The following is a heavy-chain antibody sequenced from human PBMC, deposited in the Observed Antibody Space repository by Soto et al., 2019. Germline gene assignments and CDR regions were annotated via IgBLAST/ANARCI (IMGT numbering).Heavy chain of an antibody. CDR2: IYWDDDK. V-gene: IGHV2-5*02. CDR1: GFSLSTIGVG. D-gene: IGHD2-21*02. J-gene: IGHJ6*02. Sequence: QITLKESGPTLVKPTQTLTLTCTFSGFSLSTIGVGVGWIRQPPGKALEWLALIYWDDDKRYSPSLKSRLTVPKDTSKNQWVLTMNNMDPVDTATYYCVQSRCGGDCLQSYSSHSYYGLDVWGQGTTVTVSS. CDR3: VQSRCGGDCLQSYSSHSYYGLDV.